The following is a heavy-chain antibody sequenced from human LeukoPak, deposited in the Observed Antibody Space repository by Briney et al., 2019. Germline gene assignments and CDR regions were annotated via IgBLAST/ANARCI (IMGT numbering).Heavy chain of an antibody. V-gene: IGHV3-9*03. J-gene: IGHJ4*02. Sequence: GRSLRLSCAASGFTFDNYAMHWVRQAPGKGLEWVSGISWNSGSIGYADSVKGRFTISRDNAKNSLYLQMNSLRAEDMALYYCAKGYQLLSTPTFDYWGQGTLVTVSS. CDR1: GFTFDNYA. CDR3: AKGYQLLSTPTFDY. CDR2: ISWNSGSI. D-gene: IGHD2-2*01.